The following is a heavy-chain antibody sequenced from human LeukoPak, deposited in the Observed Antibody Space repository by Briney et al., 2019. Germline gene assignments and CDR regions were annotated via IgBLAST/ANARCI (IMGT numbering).Heavy chain of an antibody. J-gene: IGHJ6*04. CDR3: AKAYYYTSASYRSLYV. D-gene: IGHD3-10*01. V-gene: IGHV3-23*01. CDR2: ITGSGGNT. Sequence: PGGSLRLSCAASGFSFSSFAMSWVRQAPGKGLEWVSGITGSGGNTYYADSVKGRFTISRDNSKNTLYLQMDTLRAEDTAVYHCAKAYYYTSASYRSLYVWGKGTTVTVSS. CDR1: GFSFSSFA.